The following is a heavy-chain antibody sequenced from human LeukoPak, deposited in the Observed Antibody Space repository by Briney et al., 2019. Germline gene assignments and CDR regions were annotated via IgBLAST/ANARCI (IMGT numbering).Heavy chain of an antibody. CDR3: ARDQRGYSGLRFDY. D-gene: IGHD5-12*01. CDR2: IIPILGIA. V-gene: IGHV1-69*04. J-gene: IGHJ4*02. CDR1: GGTFSSYT. Sequence: GASVKVSCKASGGTFSSYTISWVRQAPGQGLEWMGRIIPILGIANYAQKFQGRVTITADKSTSTAYMELSSLRSEDTAVYYCARDQRGYSGLRFDYWGQGTLVTVSS.